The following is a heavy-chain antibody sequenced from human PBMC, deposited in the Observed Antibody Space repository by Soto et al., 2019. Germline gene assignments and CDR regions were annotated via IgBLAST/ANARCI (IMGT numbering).Heavy chain of an antibody. CDR3: ASGFFGVVIKEYYYYGMDV. J-gene: IGHJ6*02. V-gene: IGHV1-46*01. CDR2: INPSGGST. CDR1: GYTFTSYY. D-gene: IGHD3-3*01. Sequence: ASVKVSCKASGYTFTSYYMHWVRQAPGQGLEWMGIINPSGGSTSYAQKFQGRVTMTRDTSTSTVYMELSSLRSEDTAVYYCASGFFGVVIKEYYYYGMDVWGQGTTVTVSS.